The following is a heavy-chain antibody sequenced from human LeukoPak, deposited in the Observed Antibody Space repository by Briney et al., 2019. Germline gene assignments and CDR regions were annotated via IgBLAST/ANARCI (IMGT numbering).Heavy chain of an antibody. J-gene: IGHJ6*03. CDR2: IYYSGST. Sequence: PSETLSLTCTVPGGSISSYYWSWIRQPPGKGLEWIGYIYYSGSTNYNPSLKSRVTISVDTSKNQFSLKLSSVTAADTAVYYCARTSQRLAYYYYYYYMDVWGKGTTVTVSS. CDR3: ARTSQRLAYYYYYYYMDV. D-gene: IGHD6-25*01. CDR1: GGSISSYY. V-gene: IGHV4-59*01.